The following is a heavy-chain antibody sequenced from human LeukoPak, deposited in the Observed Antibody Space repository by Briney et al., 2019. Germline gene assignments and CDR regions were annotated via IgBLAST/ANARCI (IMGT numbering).Heavy chain of an antibody. CDR1: GFIFRSYE. V-gene: IGHV3-48*03. J-gene: IGHJ3*02. CDR3: AREDEDAFDI. Sequence: PGGSLSLSCAASGFIFRSYEMNWVRQAPGKGLEWVSYIGSSGSLIFYADSVKGRFTISRDNIKNLLYLQMNSLRVEDTAVYYCAREDEDAFDIWGQGTMVTVSS. CDR2: IGSSGSLI.